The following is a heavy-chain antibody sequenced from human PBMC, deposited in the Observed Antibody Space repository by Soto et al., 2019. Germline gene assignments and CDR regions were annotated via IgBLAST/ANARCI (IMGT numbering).Heavy chain of an antibody. CDR1: GFTFSSYA. D-gene: IGHD6-6*01. CDR2: ISGSGGST. Sequence: GGSLRLSCAASGFTFSSYAMSWVRQAPGKGLEWVSAISGSGGSTYYADSVKGRFTISRDNSKNTLYLQMNSLRAEDTAVYYCAKDTRKYSSSSGRAFDIWGQGTMVTVSS. CDR3: AKDTRKYSSSSGRAFDI. V-gene: IGHV3-23*01. J-gene: IGHJ3*02.